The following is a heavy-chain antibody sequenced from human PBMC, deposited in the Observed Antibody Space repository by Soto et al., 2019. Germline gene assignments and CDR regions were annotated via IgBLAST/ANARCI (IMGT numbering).Heavy chain of an antibody. D-gene: IGHD1-1*01. CDR2: IYYTGHT. V-gene: IGHV4-31*03. J-gene: IGHJ3*02. Sequence: QVQLQESGPGLVKPSQTLSLTCSVSGVSINSGGYYWSWIRHHPGKGLEWIGYIYYTGHTFSNPSLKSRVAMSLDTSKNQFSLKLSSVTAADTAVYYCARGSQLERDALDIWGQGTMVTVSS. CDR3: ARGSQLERDALDI. CDR1: GVSINSGGYY.